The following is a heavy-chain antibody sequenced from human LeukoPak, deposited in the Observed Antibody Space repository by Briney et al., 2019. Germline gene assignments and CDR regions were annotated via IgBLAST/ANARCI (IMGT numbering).Heavy chain of an antibody. V-gene: IGHV1-69*01. Sequence: ASGKVSCKASGRTFSSYPISWVRQSPGHGLEWRRGIIPIVPTANYAQKFQGRVTITPDESTRTAYMELRSLRSEDTAVYYCATGGPREYYDSSALYRIDYWGQGTLVTVSS. CDR3: ATGGPREYYDSSALYRIDY. J-gene: IGHJ4*02. CDR2: IIPIVPTA. D-gene: IGHD3-22*01. CDR1: GRTFSSYP.